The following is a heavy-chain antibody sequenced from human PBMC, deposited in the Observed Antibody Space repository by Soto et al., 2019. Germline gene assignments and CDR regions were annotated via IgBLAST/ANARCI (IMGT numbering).Heavy chain of an antibody. CDR1: GGTFSSYA. CDR2: IIPIFGTA. J-gene: IGHJ5*02. Sequence: ASVKVSCKTSGGTFSSYAISWVRQAPGQGLEWMGGIIPIFGTANYAQKFQGRVTITADKSTSTAYMELSSLRAEDTAVYYCARDTSGLAAAGTTWGQGPLV. CDR3: ARDTSGLAAAGTT. V-gene: IGHV1-69*06. D-gene: IGHD6-13*01.